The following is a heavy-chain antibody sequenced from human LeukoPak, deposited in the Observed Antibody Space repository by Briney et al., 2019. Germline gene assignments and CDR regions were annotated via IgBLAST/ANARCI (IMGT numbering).Heavy chain of an antibody. D-gene: IGHD3-22*01. CDR3: ARDYYDSGGYHPFDY. Sequence: PGRSLGLSCAASGFTFSSYGMHWGRQAPGKGLEWVAVIWYDGSNKYYADSVKGRFTISRDNSKNTLYLQMNSLRAEDTAVYYCARDYYDSGGYHPFDYWGQGTLVTVSS. J-gene: IGHJ4*02. V-gene: IGHV3-33*01. CDR2: IWYDGSNK. CDR1: GFTFSSYG.